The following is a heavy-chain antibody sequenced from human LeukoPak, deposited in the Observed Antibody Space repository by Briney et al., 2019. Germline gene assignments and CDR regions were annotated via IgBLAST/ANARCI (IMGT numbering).Heavy chain of an antibody. Sequence: SETLSLTCTVSGGSISSYYWSWIRQPPGKGLEWIGNIYDRGSTKYNPSLKSRVTISVDTSKNQFSLRLSSVTAADTAVYHCARGRTFENWGPGTLVTVSS. CDR1: GGSISSYY. V-gene: IGHV4-59*01. J-gene: IGHJ4*02. CDR2: IYDRGST. CDR3: ARGRTFEN.